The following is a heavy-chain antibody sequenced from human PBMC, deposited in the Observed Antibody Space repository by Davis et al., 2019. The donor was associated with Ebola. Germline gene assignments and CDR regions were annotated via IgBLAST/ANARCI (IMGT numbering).Heavy chain of an antibody. J-gene: IGHJ4*02. CDR1: GFTVSNSY. Sequence: GESLKISCAASGFTVSNSYMNWVRQAPGKGLEWVSVIFAGGSTYYGDSVKGRFTISRDNSQNAVYLQMNSLTAADTAVYYCARGDNSSPHLHYWGQGTLVTVSA. CDR2: IFAGGST. V-gene: IGHV3-53*01. CDR3: ARGDNSSPHLHY. D-gene: IGHD1-14*01.